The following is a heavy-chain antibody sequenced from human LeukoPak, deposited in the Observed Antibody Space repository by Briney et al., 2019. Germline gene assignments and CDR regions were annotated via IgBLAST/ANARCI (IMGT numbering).Heavy chain of an antibody. J-gene: IGHJ4*02. CDR1: GLSISGYW. D-gene: IGHD3-9*01. V-gene: IGHV3-7*01. CDR2: IKEDGSGK. CDR3: ARVEDYDILTGFDY. Sequence: PGGSLRLSCVASGLSISGYWMSWVRQAPGKGLEWVANIKEDGSGKYYVDSVKGRFSISRDNAKNSVYLQMNSLRAEDTAVYYCARVEDYDILTGFDYWGQGTLVTVSS.